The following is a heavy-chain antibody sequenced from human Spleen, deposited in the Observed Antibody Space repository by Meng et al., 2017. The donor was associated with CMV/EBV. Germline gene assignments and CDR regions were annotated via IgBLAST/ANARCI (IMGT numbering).Heavy chain of an antibody. Sequence: SCKASGGTVSNYGISWVRQAPGQGLEYMGGIIPMLGTSKYVEKFQGRITFKTDESTSTAFLELRSLRFEDTAVYFCARAPGLSYFDSWGRGTLVTVSS. CDR3: ARAPGLSYFDS. J-gene: IGHJ4*02. CDR2: IIPMLGTS. CDR1: GGTVSNYG. D-gene: IGHD1-14*01. V-gene: IGHV1-69*05.